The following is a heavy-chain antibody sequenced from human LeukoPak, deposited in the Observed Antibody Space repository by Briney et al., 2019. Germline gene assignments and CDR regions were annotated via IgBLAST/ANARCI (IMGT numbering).Heavy chain of an antibody. CDR3: ARDIYGSGHGWFDT. J-gene: IGHJ5*02. CDR1: NVSISTYY. CDR2: IHYSGST. V-gene: IGHV4-59*01. D-gene: IGHD3-10*01. Sequence: SETLSLTCTVSNVSISTYYWSWIRQPPGKGLEWMGYIHYSGSTNYNPSLKSRVTISVDTSKKQLSLMLRSVTAADTAVYYCARDIYGSGHGWFDTWGQGRLVTVSS.